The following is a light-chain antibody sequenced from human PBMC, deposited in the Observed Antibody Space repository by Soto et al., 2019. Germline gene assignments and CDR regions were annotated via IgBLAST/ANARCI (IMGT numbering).Light chain of an antibody. V-gene: IGKV3-15*01. CDR2: GAS. Sequence: EIVMTQSPVTLSVSPGERATLSCRASQSVSSNLAWYQQRPGQAPRLLMYGASTRATGIPARFSGSGSGTEFTLTISSLQSEDFAVYYCQQYNNWPPWTLGQGTKVEIK. CDR3: QQYNNWPPWT. J-gene: IGKJ1*01. CDR1: QSVSSN.